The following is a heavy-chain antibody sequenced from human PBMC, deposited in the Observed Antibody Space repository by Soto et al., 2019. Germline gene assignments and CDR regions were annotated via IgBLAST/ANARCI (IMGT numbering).Heavy chain of an antibody. CDR2: ISAYNGNT. V-gene: IGHV1-18*01. CDR3: ARDRGPYCSGGSCYENSPFDY. Sequence: GASVKVSCKASGYTFTSYGISWVRQAPGQGLEWMGWISAYNGNTNYAQKLQGRVTMTTDTSTSTAYMELRSLRSDDTAVYYCARDRGPYCSGGSCYENSPFDYWGQGTLVTVSS. J-gene: IGHJ4*02. D-gene: IGHD2-15*01. CDR1: GYTFTSYG.